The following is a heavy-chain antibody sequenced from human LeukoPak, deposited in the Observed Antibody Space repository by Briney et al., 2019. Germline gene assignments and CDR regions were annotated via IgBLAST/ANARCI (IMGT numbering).Heavy chain of an antibody. V-gene: IGHV3-49*03. CDR2: IRSKTYGGAI. Sequence: GGSLRLSCTPSGFFFGAYSMSWFRQAPGKGLEWVGFIRSKTYGGAIEYAASVKGRFTISRDDSKGIFYLQMNSLKTEDTAVYYCARDQLGGDPDDYCYYYMDVWGKGTTVTVSS. J-gene: IGHJ6*03. CDR1: GFFFGAYS. D-gene: IGHD4-17*01. CDR3: ARDQLGGDPDDYCYYYMDV.